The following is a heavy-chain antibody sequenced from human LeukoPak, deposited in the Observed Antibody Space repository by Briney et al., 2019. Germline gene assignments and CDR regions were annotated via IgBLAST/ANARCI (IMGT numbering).Heavy chain of an antibody. Sequence: ASVKVSCKASGYTFTSYVLSWVRQAPGQGLEWMGWISAYNGNTNYAQKFQGRVTITADESTSTAYLELSSLRSGDTAVYYCARSILTGITVNPFEYWGQGTLVTVSS. CDR1: GYTFTSYV. J-gene: IGHJ4*02. D-gene: IGHD3-9*01. CDR3: ARSILTGITVNPFEY. V-gene: IGHV1-18*01. CDR2: ISAYNGNT.